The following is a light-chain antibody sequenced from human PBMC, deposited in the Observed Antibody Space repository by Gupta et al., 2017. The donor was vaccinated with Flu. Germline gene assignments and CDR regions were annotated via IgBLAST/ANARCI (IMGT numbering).Light chain of an antibody. V-gene: IGLV2-14*01. CDR2: EVS. CDR3: SSYTSSSTLV. CDR1: SSDVGSYNY. J-gene: IGLJ2*01. Sequence: TSSDVGSYNYVSWYQQHPGKAPKLMIYEVSKRPSGVSNRFSGSKSGNTASLTISGLQAEDEADYYCSSYTSSSTLVFGGGTKLTVL.